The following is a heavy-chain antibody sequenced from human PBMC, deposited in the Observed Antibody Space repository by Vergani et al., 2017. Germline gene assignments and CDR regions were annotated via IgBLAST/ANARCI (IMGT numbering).Heavy chain of an antibody. D-gene: IGHD6-19*01. CDR2: IRSKAYGGTT. CDR1: GFTFSDYY. CDR3: AKDRSLYSSGWYFDY. V-gene: IGHV3-71*04. J-gene: IGHJ4*02. Sequence: VQLVESGGGLVKPGGSLRLSCAASGFTFSDYYMSWIRQAPGKGLEWVGFIRSKAYGGTTEYAASVKGRFTISRDDSKSIAYLQMNSLRAEDTAVYYCAKDRSLYSSGWYFDYWGQGTLVTVSS.